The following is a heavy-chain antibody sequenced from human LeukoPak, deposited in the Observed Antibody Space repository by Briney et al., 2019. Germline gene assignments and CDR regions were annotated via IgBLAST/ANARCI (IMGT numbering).Heavy chain of an antibody. V-gene: IGHV1-2*04. CDR3: ARGSSSWFSLNFDY. CDR2: INPNSGGT. Sequence: ASVKVSCKASGYTFTGYYMHWVRQAPGQGLEWMGWINPNSGGTNYAQKFQGWVTMTRDTSISTAYMELSRLRSDDTAVYYCARGSSSWFSLNFDYWGQGTLVTVSS. D-gene: IGHD6-13*01. J-gene: IGHJ4*02. CDR1: GYTFTGYY.